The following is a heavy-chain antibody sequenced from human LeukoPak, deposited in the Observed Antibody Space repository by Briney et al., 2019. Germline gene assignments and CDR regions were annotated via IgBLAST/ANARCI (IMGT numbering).Heavy chain of an antibody. D-gene: IGHD6-19*01. J-gene: IGHJ6*03. CDR2: INPNDGGT. CDR1: GYTFTGYY. V-gene: IGHV1-2*02. Sequence: ASVKVSCKDSGYTFTGYYMHWVPPAPGQGVEWVGWINPNDGGTNYAQEFEGRVTMTRGTSISTAYMELSRLRSDDTAVYYCARALRVAVAGTGYYYYYMDVWGKGTTVTVSS. CDR3: ARALRVAVAGTGYYYYYMDV.